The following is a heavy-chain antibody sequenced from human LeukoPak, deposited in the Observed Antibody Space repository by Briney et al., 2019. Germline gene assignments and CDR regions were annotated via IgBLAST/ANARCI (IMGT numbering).Heavy chain of an antibody. CDR1: GYTFTSYD. Sequence: GASVKVSCKASGYTFTSYDINWVRQATGQGLEWMGWMNPNSGNTGYAQKFQGRVTMTRNTSISTAYMELSSLRSEDTAVYYCAREGDVWFGELFQSPDEYNWFDPWGQGTLVTVSS. J-gene: IGHJ5*02. CDR3: AREGDVWFGELFQSPDEYNWFDP. V-gene: IGHV1-8*01. CDR2: MNPNSGNT. D-gene: IGHD3-10*01.